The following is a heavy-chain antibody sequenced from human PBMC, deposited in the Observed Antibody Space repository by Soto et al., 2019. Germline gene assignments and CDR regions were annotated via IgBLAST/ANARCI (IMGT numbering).Heavy chain of an antibody. Sequence: GESLKISCKGSGYSFTSYWIGWVRQMPGKGLEWMGIIYPGDSDTRYSPSFQGQVTISADKSISTAYLQWSSLKASDTAMYYCARHRYSSSWYYYYGKDVWGQGTTVTVSS. V-gene: IGHV5-51*01. D-gene: IGHD6-13*01. J-gene: IGHJ6*02. CDR1: GYSFTSYW. CDR2: IYPGDSDT. CDR3: ARHRYSSSWYYYYGKDV.